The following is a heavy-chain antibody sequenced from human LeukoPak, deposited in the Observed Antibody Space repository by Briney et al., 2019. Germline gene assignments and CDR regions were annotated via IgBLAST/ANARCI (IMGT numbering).Heavy chain of an antibody. CDR3: ARAERDGYNLGAFDI. V-gene: IGHV4-39*07. J-gene: IGHJ3*02. D-gene: IGHD5-24*01. CDR2: IYYSGST. Sequence: SETLSLTCTVSGGSISSSSYYWGWIRQPPGKGLEWIGSIYYSGSTYYNPSLKSRVTISVDTSKNQFSLKLSSVTAADTAVYYCARAERDGYNLGAFDIWGQGQWSPSLQ. CDR1: GGSISSSSYY.